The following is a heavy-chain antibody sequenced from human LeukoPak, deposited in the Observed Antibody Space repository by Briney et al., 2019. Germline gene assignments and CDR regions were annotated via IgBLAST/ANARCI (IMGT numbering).Heavy chain of an antibody. J-gene: IGHJ5*02. CDR1: GFTFSSYS. V-gene: IGHV3-21*01. CDR2: ISSSSSYI. Sequence: EGPLRLSCAASGFTFSSYSMNWVRQAPGKGLEWVSSISSSSSYIYYADSVKGRFTISRDNAKNSLYLQMNSLRAEDTAVYYCAREGIAVAGTVWFDHWGQGTLDPVSS. CDR3: AREGIAVAGTVWFDH. D-gene: IGHD6-19*01.